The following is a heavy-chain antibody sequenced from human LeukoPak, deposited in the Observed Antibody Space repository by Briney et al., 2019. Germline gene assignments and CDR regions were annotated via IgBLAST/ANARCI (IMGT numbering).Heavy chain of an antibody. CDR2: IIPIFGTA. Sequence: ASVKVSCKASGGTFIGYAISWVRQAPGQGLEWMGGIIPIFGTANYAQKFQGRVTITADESTSTAYMELSSLRSEDTAVYYCANHAFSGSYYSDYWGQGTLVTVSS. J-gene: IGHJ4*02. CDR3: ANHAFSGSYYSDY. CDR1: GGTFIGYA. V-gene: IGHV1-69*13. D-gene: IGHD1-26*01.